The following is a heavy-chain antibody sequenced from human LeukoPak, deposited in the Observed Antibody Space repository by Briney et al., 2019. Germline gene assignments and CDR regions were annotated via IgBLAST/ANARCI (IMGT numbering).Heavy chain of an antibody. J-gene: IGHJ6*03. CDR3: ARDKVEEMVTGNYYYYYLDV. D-gene: IGHD5-18*01. Sequence: SETLSLTCTVSGGSISSGGCYWSWIRQHPGKGLEWLGYIYYSGSNYYNPYLKTRVTISVDTSKNQFSLKLSSVTAADTAWYYCARDKVEEMVTGNYYYYYLDVWGKGTTVTVSS. CDR2: IYYSGSN. V-gene: IGHV4-31*03. CDR1: GGSISSGGCY.